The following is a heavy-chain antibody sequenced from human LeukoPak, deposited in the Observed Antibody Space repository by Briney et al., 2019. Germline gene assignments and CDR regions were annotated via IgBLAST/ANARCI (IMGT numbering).Heavy chain of an antibody. CDR3: ARGVIEGELWLNY. V-gene: IGHV4-34*01. J-gene: IGHJ4*02. Sequence: PSETLSLTCAVYGGSFSGYYWSWIRQPPGKGLEWIGEINHSGSTNYNPSLKSRVTISVDTSKNQFSLKLSSVTAADTAVYYCARGVIEGELWLNYWGQGTLVTVSS. CDR2: INHSGST. CDR1: GGSFSGYY. D-gene: IGHD5-18*01.